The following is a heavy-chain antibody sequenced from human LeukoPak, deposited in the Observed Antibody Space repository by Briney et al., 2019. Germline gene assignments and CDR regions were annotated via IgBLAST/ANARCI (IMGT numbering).Heavy chain of an antibody. CDR3: ARVAPYGSTWYLDY. CDR1: GGSISSYY. Sequence: TSETLSLTCTVSGGSISSYYWSWIRQPPGNVLDWVGYIYHSGSTNYNPSLKSRVTMSVDTSKNQFSLKLSSVTAADTAVYYCARVAPYGSTWYLDYWGQGTLVTVSS. J-gene: IGHJ4*02. D-gene: IGHD6-13*01. V-gene: IGHV4-59*01. CDR2: IYHSGST.